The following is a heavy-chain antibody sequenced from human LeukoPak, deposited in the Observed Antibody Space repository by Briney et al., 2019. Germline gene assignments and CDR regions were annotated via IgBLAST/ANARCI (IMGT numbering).Heavy chain of an antibody. Sequence: GGSLRLSCAASEFTFRSYAMQWVRQAPGKGLEWVSGISGSGSTTIYADSVKGRFAVSRDNSRNTLFLQMNSLRAEDTAVYYCAKNYASGRGVPYAMDVWGQGTTVTVAS. CDR2: ISGSGSTT. J-gene: IGHJ6*02. CDR3: AKNYASGRGVPYAMDV. D-gene: IGHD3-10*01. V-gene: IGHV3-23*01. CDR1: EFTFRSYA.